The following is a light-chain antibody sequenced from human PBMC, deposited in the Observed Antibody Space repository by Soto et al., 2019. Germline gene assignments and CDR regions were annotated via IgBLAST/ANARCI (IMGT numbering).Light chain of an antibody. CDR1: QSISSY. CDR3: QQYESYSPWT. V-gene: IGKV1-5*01. CDR2: DAS. J-gene: IGKJ1*01. Sequence: DIQMTQSPSSLSASVGDRVTITCRPRQSISSYLKWYHQKPGKAPKLLIYDASTWQSGVPSRYSGSGSGTEFTLTISNLQPDDFATYYCQQYESYSPWTFGQGTKVDIK.